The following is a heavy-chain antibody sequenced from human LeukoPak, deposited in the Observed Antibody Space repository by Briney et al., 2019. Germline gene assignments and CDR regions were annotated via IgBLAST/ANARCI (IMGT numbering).Heavy chain of an antibody. Sequence: PGGSLRLSCAASGFTFSSYWMHWVRQAPGKGLVWVSRINSDGSSTSYADSVKGRFTISRDNAKNTLYLQMNSLKTEDTAVYYCTTVLHYYGRIEPFQHWGQGTLVTVSS. D-gene: IGHD3-10*01. CDR1: GFTFSSYW. CDR3: TTVLHYYGRIEPFQH. CDR2: INSDGSST. V-gene: IGHV3-74*01. J-gene: IGHJ1*01.